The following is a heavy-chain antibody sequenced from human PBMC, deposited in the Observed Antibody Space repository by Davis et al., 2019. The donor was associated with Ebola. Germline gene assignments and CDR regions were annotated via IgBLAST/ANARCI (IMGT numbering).Heavy chain of an antibody. J-gene: IGHJ6*02. Sequence: GGSLRLSCIASGFSFNSYTMNWVRQAPGKGLEWLSYITNGGSTNSYADSVKGRFTVSRDNAKNSLYLQMNSLRAEDTAVYYCAREVHGMDVWGQGTTVTVSS. CDR3: AREVHGMDV. CDR1: GFSFNSYT. V-gene: IGHV3-48*04. CDR2: ITNGGSTN.